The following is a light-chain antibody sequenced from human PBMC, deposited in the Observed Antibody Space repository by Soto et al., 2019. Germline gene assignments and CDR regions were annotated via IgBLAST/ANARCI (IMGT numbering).Light chain of an antibody. CDR2: GAS. Sequence: EIVLTQSPGTLSLSPGERATLSCRASQSVSSNYLALYQQKPGQAPRPLIYGASSRVTGIPDRFSGIGSGTGFTLTISRLAPEDFGVYYCQQYGSSPALFACGPGAKVDF. CDR1: QSVSSNY. J-gene: IGKJ3*01. CDR3: QQYGSSPALFA. V-gene: IGKV3-20*01.